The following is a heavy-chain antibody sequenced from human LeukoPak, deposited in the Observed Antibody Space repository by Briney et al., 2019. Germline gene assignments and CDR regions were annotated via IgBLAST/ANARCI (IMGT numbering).Heavy chain of an antibody. Sequence: SETLSLTCAVYGGSFSGYYWSWLRQTPGKGLEWIGEINHRGTTNYNPSLKSRVAISIDASRNQFSLQVTSVTAADTAVFYCARGAFHTSSVWFDPWGQGTLVTVSS. V-gene: IGHV4-34*01. D-gene: IGHD2-2*01. CDR3: ARGAFHTSSVWFDP. CDR2: INHRGTT. J-gene: IGHJ5*02. CDR1: GGSFSGYY.